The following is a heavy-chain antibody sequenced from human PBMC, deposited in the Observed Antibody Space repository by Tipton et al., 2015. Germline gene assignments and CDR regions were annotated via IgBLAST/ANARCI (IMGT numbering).Heavy chain of an antibody. Sequence: LSLTCTVSGGSISTSLYYWGWIRQSPGKGLEWIGSIYNSGSTSYNPSLKSRLTISINTSKNQFSLNLSSVTAADTAAYYCARHDYFGSGSYPWFDPWGQGTLVTVSS. CDR3: ARHDYFGSGSYPWFDP. CDR2: IYNSGST. D-gene: IGHD3-10*01. V-gene: IGHV4-39*01. J-gene: IGHJ5*02. CDR1: GGSISTSLYY.